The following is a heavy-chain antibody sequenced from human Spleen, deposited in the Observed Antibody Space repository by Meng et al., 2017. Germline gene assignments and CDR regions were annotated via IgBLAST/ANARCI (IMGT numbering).Heavy chain of an antibody. CDR2: INSDGSAT. J-gene: IGHJ2*01. Sequence: GGSLRLSCPASGFTFSSYAMHWVRQAPGKGLMWVSLINSDGSATSYSDSVKGGFTVSRDNAKNTLYLQMNSLIIEDTAVDYCARCIEAAVEECFALWGRGTLVTVSS. D-gene: IGHD6-13*01. CDR1: GFTFSSYA. V-gene: IGHV3-74*01. CDR3: ARCIEAAVEECFAL.